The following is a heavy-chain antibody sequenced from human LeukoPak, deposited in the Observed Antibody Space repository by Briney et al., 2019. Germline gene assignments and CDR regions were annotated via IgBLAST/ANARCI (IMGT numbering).Heavy chain of an antibody. V-gene: IGHV4-30-2*01. CDR3: ARVGTAASFYFDY. D-gene: IGHD6-25*01. CDR1: GGSISSGGYY. Sequence: PSQTLSLTCTVSGGSISSGGYYWSWIRQPPGKGLEWIGYIYHSGSTYYNPSLKSRVTISVDRSKNQFSLKLSSVTAADTAVYYCARVGTAASFYFDYWGQGTLVTVSS. CDR2: IYHSGST. J-gene: IGHJ4*02.